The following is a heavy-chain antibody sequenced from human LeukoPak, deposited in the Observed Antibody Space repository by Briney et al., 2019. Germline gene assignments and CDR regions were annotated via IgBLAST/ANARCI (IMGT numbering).Heavy chain of an antibody. J-gene: IGHJ3*02. D-gene: IGHD6-19*01. Sequence: GGSLRLSCAASGFTVSSNYMSWVRQAPGKRLEWVSVIYSGGSTYYADSVKGRFTISRDNSKNTLYLQMNSLRAEDTAVYYCARAFPYSSGWHDAFDIWGQGTMVTVSS. V-gene: IGHV3-66*02. CDR2: IYSGGST. CDR3: ARAFPYSSGWHDAFDI. CDR1: GFTVSSNY.